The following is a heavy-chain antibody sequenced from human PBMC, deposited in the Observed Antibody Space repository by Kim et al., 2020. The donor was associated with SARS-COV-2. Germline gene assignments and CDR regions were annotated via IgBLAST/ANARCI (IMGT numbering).Heavy chain of an antibody. Sequence: SVKVSCKASGGTFSSYAISWVRQAPGQGLEWMGGIIPIFGTANYAQKFQGRVTITADESTSTAYMELSSLRSEDTAVYYCARDGRGGYYGSGSYLNDAFDLWGQGTIVTVSS. CDR1: GGTFSSYA. CDR2: IIPIFGTA. CDR3: ARDGRGGYYGSGSYLNDAFDL. D-gene: IGHD3-10*01. J-gene: IGHJ3*01. V-gene: IGHV1-69*13.